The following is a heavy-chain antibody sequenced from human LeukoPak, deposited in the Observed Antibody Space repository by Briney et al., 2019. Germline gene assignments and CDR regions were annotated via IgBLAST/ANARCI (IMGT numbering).Heavy chain of an antibody. V-gene: IGHV3-30-3*01. CDR1: GFTFSSYA. D-gene: IGHD5-12*01. CDR3: ARDFYGYSGYVDY. Sequence: GGSLRLSCAASGFTFSSYAMHWVRQAPGKGLEWVAVISYDGSNKYYADSVKGRFTISRDNSKNTLYLQMNSLRAQDTAVYYCARDFYGYSGYVDYWGQGTLVTVSS. CDR2: ISYDGSNK. J-gene: IGHJ4*02.